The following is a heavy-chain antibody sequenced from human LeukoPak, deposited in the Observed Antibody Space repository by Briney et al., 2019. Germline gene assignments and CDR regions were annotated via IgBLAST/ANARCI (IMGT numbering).Heavy chain of an antibody. D-gene: IGHD2-21*02. CDR1: GVTFNSYA. CDR3: AKTKVGTGLDALDI. J-gene: IGHJ3*02. V-gene: IGHV3-30-3*02. CDR2: ISYAGSNK. Sequence: GGSLRLSCAASGVTFNSYAMHWVRQAAGKGLGWVAIISYAGSNKFYADSVKGRFAISRDNSKNTLYLQMDSLRAEDTAVYYCAKTKVGTGLDALDIWGQGTMVTVSS.